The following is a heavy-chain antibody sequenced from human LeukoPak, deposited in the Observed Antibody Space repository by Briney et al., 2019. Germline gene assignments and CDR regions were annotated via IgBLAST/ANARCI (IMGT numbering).Heavy chain of an antibody. V-gene: IGHV3-48*03. Sequence: GGSLRLSCAASGFTFSSYEMNWVRQAPGKGREWVSYISSSGSTIYYADSVRGRFTISRDNAKNSLYLQMNSLRAEDTALYYCAELGITMIGGVWGKGTTVTISS. CDR3: AELGITMIGGV. CDR1: GFTFSSYE. J-gene: IGHJ6*04. D-gene: IGHD3-10*02. CDR2: ISSSGSTI.